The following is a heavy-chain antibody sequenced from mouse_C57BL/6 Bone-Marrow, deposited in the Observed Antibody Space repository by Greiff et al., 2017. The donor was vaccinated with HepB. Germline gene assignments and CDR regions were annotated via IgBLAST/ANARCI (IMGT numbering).Heavy chain of an antibody. D-gene: IGHD1-3*01. CDR2: IWSGGST. Sequence: QVQLKESGPGLVQPSQSLSITCTVSGFSLTSYGVHWVRQSPGKGLEWLGVIWSGGSTDYNAAFISRLSISKDNSKSQVFFTMNSLQADDTAIDYGAKFVRSSGYIDVWGTGTTVTVSS. V-gene: IGHV2-2*01. CDR1: GFSLTSYG. CDR3: AKFVRSSGYIDV. J-gene: IGHJ1*03.